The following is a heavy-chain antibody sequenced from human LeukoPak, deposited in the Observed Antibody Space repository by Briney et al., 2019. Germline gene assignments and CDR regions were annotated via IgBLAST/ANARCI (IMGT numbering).Heavy chain of an antibody. CDR1: GFTFSSYA. CDR3: ARDSIIQYCSSTSCWGWYFDY. CDR2: ITASGGST. V-gene: IGHV3-23*01. D-gene: IGHD2-2*01. Sequence: GGSLRPSCAASGFTFSSYAMSWVRQAPGKGLEWVSSITASGGSTYYADSVKGRFTISRDNSKNTLYLQMNSLRAEDTAVYYCARDSIIQYCSSTSCWGWYFDYWGQGTLVTVSP. J-gene: IGHJ4*02.